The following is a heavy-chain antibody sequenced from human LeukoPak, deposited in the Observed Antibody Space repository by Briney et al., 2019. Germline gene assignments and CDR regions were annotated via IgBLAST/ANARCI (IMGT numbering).Heavy chain of an antibody. CDR2: ISSSGLTM. CDR3: ARRTTGDDY. V-gene: IGHV3-48*03. J-gene: IGHJ4*02. D-gene: IGHD4-17*01. CDR1: GFTFSNYE. Sequence: GGSLRLSRAASGFTFSNYEMNWVRQAPGRGLEWVSYISSSGLTMYYADSVKGRFIISRDNAKNSLYLQMNSLRAEDTAVYYCARRTTGDDYWGQGTLVTVSS.